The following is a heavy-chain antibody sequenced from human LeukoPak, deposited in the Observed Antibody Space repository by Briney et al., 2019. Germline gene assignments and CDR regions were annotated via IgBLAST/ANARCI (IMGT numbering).Heavy chain of an antibody. CDR2: INPSGGST. CDR1: GYTFTSYY. D-gene: IGHD3-22*01. V-gene: IGHV1-46*01. CDR3: ARSARYLEVVVITSNYYYMDV. Sequence: ASVKVSCKASGYTFTSYYMHWVRQAPGQGLEWMGIINPSGGSTSYAQKFQGRVTITADESTSTAYMELSSLRSEDTAVYYCARSARYLEVVVITSNYYYMDVWGKGTTVTVSS. J-gene: IGHJ6*03.